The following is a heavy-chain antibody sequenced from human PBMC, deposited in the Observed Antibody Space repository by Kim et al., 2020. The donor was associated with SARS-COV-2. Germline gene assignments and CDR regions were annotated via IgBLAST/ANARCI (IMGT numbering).Heavy chain of an antibody. CDR2: IYYSGST. CDR3: ARSQFRYYYGSGSYPYYFDY. D-gene: IGHD3-10*01. Sequence: SETLSLTCTVSGGSISSSSYYWGWIRQPPGKGLEWIGSIYYSGSTYYNPSLKSRVTISVDTSKNQFSLKLSSVTAADTAVYYCARSQFRYYYGSGSYPYYFDYWGQGTLVTVSS. V-gene: IGHV4-39*07. CDR1: GGSISSSSYY. J-gene: IGHJ4*02.